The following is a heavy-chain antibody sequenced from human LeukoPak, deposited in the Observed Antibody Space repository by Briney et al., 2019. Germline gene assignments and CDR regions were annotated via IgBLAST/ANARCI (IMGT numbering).Heavy chain of an antibody. CDR3: ARGSRYDFWSGYTLDNWFDP. D-gene: IGHD3-3*01. V-gene: IGHV4-34*01. CDR2: INHSGST. Sequence: SETLSLTCAVYGGSFSDHYWSWIRQTPGEGLEWIGEINHSGSTNYNPSLKSRVTISVDTSKNQVSLKLSSVTAADTAVYYCARGSRYDFWSGYTLDNWFDPWGQGTLVTVSS. J-gene: IGHJ5*02. CDR1: GGSFSDHY.